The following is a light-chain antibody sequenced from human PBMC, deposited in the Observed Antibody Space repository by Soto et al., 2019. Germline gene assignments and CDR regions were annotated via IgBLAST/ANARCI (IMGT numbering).Light chain of an antibody. J-gene: IGLJ1*01. V-gene: IGLV2-14*01. CDR1: NSDVGGYHY. Sequence: QSVLTQPASVSGSPGQSITISCSGTNSDVGGYHYVSWYQQHPGKAPKLMIYDVSYRPSGISNRFSGSKSDNTASLTISGLQAEDEADYYCSSYTTSSLYVFGTGTKLTVL. CDR2: DVS. CDR3: SSYTTSSLYV.